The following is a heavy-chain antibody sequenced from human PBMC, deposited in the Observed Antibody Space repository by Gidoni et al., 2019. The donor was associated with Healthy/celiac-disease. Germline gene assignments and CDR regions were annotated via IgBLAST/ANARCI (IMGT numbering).Heavy chain of an antibody. CDR3: TVSYSGYDALDAFDI. J-gene: IGHJ3*02. Sequence: PVKGRFTISRDDSKNTLYLQMNSLKTEDTAVYYCTVSYSGYDALDAFDIWGQGTMVTVSS. V-gene: IGHV3-15*01. D-gene: IGHD5-12*01.